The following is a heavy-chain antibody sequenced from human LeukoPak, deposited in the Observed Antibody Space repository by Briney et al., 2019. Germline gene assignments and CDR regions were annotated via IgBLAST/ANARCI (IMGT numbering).Heavy chain of an antibody. D-gene: IGHD2-2*01. J-gene: IGHJ4*02. CDR1: GGTCSSYA. CDR3: ARGDCSSTSCYYFDY. CDR2: IIPIFGTA. V-gene: IGHV1-69*13. Sequence: ASVKVSCKASGGTCSSYAISWVRQAPGQGLEWMGGIIPIFGTANYAQKFQGRVTITADESTSTAYMELSSLRSEDTAVYYCARGDCSSTSCYYFDYWGQGTLVTVSS.